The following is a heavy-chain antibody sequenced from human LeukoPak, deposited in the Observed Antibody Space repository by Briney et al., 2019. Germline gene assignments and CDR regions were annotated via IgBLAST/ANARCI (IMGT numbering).Heavy chain of an antibody. CDR1: GYTFTGYY. CDR3: AREEGVMITFGGGTNWFDP. J-gene: IGHJ5*02. CDR2: INPNSGGT. Sequence: ASVNVSCKASGYTFTGYYMHWVRQAPGQGLEWMGWINPNSGGTNYAQKFQGRVTMTRDTSISTAYMELSRLRSDDTAVYYCAREEGVMITFGGGTNWFDPWGQGTLVTVSS. V-gene: IGHV1-2*02. D-gene: IGHD3-16*01.